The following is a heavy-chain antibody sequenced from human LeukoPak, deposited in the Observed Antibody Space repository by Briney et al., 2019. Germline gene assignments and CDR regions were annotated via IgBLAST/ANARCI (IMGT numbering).Heavy chain of an antibody. CDR1: GFTFSSHS. D-gene: IGHD5-24*01. J-gene: IGHJ4*02. V-gene: IGHV3-21*01. Sequence: GGSLRLSCAASGFTFSSHSMNWVRQAPGKGLEWVSSFGTRSSSIYYADSVKGRFTISRDNARNSLYLQMDSLKAEDTAVYYCARERDEGFDYWGQGTLVTVSS. CDR2: FGTRSSSI. CDR3: ARERDEGFDY.